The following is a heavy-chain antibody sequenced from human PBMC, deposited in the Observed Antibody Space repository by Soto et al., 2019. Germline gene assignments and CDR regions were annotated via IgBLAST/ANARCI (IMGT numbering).Heavy chain of an antibody. Sequence: PGWSLRLSCASSGFTFSSYWMHWFRQVPGKGLVWVSRINNDRSHTSYADSVKGRFTIYRDNARNTLYLELNSLRAEDTAVNHCARDGHCITTSCYANWFDSWGQGTLVTVS. CDR3: ARDGHCITTSCYANWFDS. V-gene: IGHV3-74*01. CDR2: INNDRSHT. D-gene: IGHD2-2*01. J-gene: IGHJ5*01. CDR1: GFTFSSYW.